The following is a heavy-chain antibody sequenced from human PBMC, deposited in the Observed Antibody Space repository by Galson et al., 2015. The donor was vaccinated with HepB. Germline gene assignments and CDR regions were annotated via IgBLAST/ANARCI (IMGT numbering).Heavy chain of an antibody. D-gene: IGHD6-19*01. J-gene: IGHJ4*02. CDR2: VIPIFGTA. CDR1: GGTFSSYA. V-gene: IGHV1-69*06. CDR3: ARSIKGYSSGWYQGVFDY. Sequence: SVKVSCKASGGTFSSYAISWVRQAPGQGLEWMGGVIPIFGTANYAQKFQGRVTITADKSTSTAYMELSSLRSEDTAVYYCARSIKGYSSGWYQGVFDYWGQGTLVTVSS.